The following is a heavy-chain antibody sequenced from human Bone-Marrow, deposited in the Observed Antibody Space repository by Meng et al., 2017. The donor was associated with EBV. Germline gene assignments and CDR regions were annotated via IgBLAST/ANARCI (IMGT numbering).Heavy chain of an antibody. CDR3: ARDCLKYPGCNWFDP. CDR2: IYHSGST. D-gene: IGHD2/OR15-2a*01. J-gene: IGHJ5*02. Sequence: VSGPGLGKPSGTLLPPCRLLGGSISSSHWWSWVRQPPGKGLEWIGEIYHSGSTNYNPSLKSRVTISVDKSKNQFSLKLSSVTAADTAVYYCARDCLKYPGCNWFDPWGQGTLVTVSS. V-gene: IGHV4-4*02. CDR1: GGSISSSHW.